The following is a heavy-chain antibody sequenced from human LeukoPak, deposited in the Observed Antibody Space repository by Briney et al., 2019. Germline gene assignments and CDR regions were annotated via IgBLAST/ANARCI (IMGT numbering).Heavy chain of an antibody. V-gene: IGHV1-8*01. CDR3: ASIGNDYGDFLAHDY. D-gene: IGHD4-17*01. Sequence: GASVKVSCKASGYTFTGYDINWVRQATGQGLEWMGWMNPNSGNTGYAQKFQGRVTMTRNTSISTAYMELSSLRSEDSAVYYCASIGNDYGDFLAHDYWGQGTLVTVSS. J-gene: IGHJ4*02. CDR1: GYTFTGYD. CDR2: MNPNSGNT.